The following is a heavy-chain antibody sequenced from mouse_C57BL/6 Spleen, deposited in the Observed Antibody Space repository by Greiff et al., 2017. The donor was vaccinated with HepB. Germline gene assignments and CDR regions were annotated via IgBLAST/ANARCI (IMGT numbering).Heavy chain of an antibody. D-gene: IGHD2-4*01. CDR3: ARDGNYDEVDY. Sequence: EVMLVESGGGLVKPGGSLKLSCAASGFTFSSYAMSWVRQTPEKRLEWVATISDGGSYTYYPDNVKGRFTISRDNAKNNLYLQMSHLKSEDTAMYYCARDGNYDEVDYWGQGTTLTVSS. J-gene: IGHJ2*01. V-gene: IGHV5-4*01. CDR1: GFTFSSYA. CDR2: ISDGGSYT.